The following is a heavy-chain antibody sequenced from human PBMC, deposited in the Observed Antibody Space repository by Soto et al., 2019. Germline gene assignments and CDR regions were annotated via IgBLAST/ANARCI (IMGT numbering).Heavy chain of an antibody. CDR2: IYYSGST. Sequence: SETLSLTCTVSGGSISNYYWTWIRQPPGKGLEWIGYIYYSGSTNYNPSLKRRVTISVDNSKNTLYLQMNSLRAEDTAVYYCASTSPTIAATTDYWGQGTLVTVSS. CDR3: ASTSPTIAATTDY. V-gene: IGHV4-59*01. CDR1: GGSISNYY. J-gene: IGHJ4*02. D-gene: IGHD2-15*01.